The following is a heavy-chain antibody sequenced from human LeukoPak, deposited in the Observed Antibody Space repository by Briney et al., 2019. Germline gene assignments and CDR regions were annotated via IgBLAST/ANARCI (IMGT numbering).Heavy chain of an antibody. Sequence: ASVKVSCKASGYTFTHYYIHWVRQAPGQGLEWMGTIVPSSGSTSYAQKSQGRVTMTRDTSTSTVYMELSSVRSDDTAVYHCARDYRIDGYNRGVDHWGQGTLVTVSS. V-gene: IGHV1-46*01. J-gene: IGHJ4*02. CDR1: GYTFTHYY. D-gene: IGHD5-24*01. CDR2: IVPSSGST. CDR3: ARDYRIDGYNRGVDH.